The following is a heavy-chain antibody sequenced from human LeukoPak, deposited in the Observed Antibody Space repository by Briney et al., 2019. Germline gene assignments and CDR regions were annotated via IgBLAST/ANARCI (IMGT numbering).Heavy chain of an antibody. CDR1: GFTFSSYA. D-gene: IGHD5-18*01. Sequence: GGSLRLSCAASGFTFSSYAMSWVRQAPGKGLVWVSRINSDGSSTSYADSVKGRFTISRDNAKNTLYLQMNSLRAEDTAVYYCARIDTGNYYYYGMDVWGQGTTVTVSS. J-gene: IGHJ6*02. V-gene: IGHV3-74*01. CDR2: INSDGSST. CDR3: ARIDTGNYYYYGMDV.